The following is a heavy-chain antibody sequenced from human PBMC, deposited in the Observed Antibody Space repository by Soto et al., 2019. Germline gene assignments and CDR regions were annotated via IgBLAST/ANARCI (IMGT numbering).Heavy chain of an antibody. CDR2: INSAGTTT. CDR3: AREASGTYFVDY. V-gene: IGHV3-74*01. CDR1: GFTFSGNW. J-gene: IGHJ4*02. Sequence: PGGSLRLSCVASGFTFSGNWMHWVRQGPGKGLVWVSRINSAGTTTTYADSVTGRFSMSRDNAKKTVYLQMDSLTAEDTAVYFCAREASGTYFVDYWGQGTLVTVSS. D-gene: IGHD1-26*01.